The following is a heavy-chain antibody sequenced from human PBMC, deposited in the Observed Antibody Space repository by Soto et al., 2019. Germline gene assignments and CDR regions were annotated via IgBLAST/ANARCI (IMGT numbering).Heavy chain of an antibody. V-gene: IGHV3-23*01. J-gene: IGHJ4*02. CDR1: GFTFSSYA. D-gene: IGHD2-15*01. CDR2: ISGSGGST. CDR3: AKAVGVSDVVVVAATLYDY. Sequence: GGSLRLSCAASGFTFSSYAMSWVRQAPGKGLEWVSAISGSGGSTYYADSVKGRFTISRDNSKNTLYLQMNSLRAEDTAVYYCAKAVGVSDVVVVAATLYDYWGQGTLVTVSS.